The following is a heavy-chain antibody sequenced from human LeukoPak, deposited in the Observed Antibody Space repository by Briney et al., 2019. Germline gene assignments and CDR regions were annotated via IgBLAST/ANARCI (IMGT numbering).Heavy chain of an antibody. Sequence: GGSLRLSCAAPGFTFSSYEMHWVRQAPGKGLEWVSYISSSGSTIYYADSVKGRFTISRDNAKSSLYLQMNSLRAEDTAVYYCARDYGGSSPFDYWGQGTLVTVSS. CDR3: ARDYGGSSPFDY. CDR2: ISSSGSTI. V-gene: IGHV3-48*03. CDR1: GFTFSSYE. D-gene: IGHD4-23*01. J-gene: IGHJ4*02.